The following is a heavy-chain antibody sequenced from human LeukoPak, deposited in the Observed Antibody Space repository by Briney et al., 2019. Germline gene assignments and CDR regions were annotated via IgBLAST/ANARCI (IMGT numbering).Heavy chain of an antibody. J-gene: IGHJ5*02. CDR3: ARHTIFGVAVFDP. CDR2: IYYSGST. Sequence: SETLSLTCTVSGGSISSYYWSWIRQPPGKGLEWIGYIYYSGSTNYNPSLKCRGTISVDTSKTQSSLKLSSVTAADTAVYYCARHTIFGVAVFDPWGQGTLVTVSS. V-gene: IGHV4-59*08. CDR1: GGSISSYY. D-gene: IGHD3-3*01.